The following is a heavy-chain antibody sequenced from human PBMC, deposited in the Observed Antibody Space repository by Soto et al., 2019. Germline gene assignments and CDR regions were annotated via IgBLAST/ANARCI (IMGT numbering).Heavy chain of an antibody. CDR2: IYWDDDT. Sequence: HITLKESGPTLVKPTQTLTLTCIFSGFSFSADGVGVGWIRQPPGKTLEWLALIYWDDDTRYRPSLKSRLTITQXPXKXSVVLTMTNMDPLDTATYYCAHAFGGPSWPNDAFDVWGQGTVVTVSS. CDR3: AHAFGGPSWPNDAFDV. V-gene: IGHV2-5*02. J-gene: IGHJ3*01. CDR1: GFSFSADGVG. D-gene: IGHD2-2*01.